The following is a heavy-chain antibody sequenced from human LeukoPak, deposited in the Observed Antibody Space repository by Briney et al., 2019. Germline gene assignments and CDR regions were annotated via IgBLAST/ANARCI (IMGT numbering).Heavy chain of an antibody. J-gene: IGHJ5*02. CDR2: ISSSSSYI. CDR3: ARDEYSSSFNWFDP. CDR1: GFTFSSYS. D-gene: IGHD6-6*01. V-gene: IGHV3-21*01. Sequence: GGSLRLSCAASGFTFSSYSMNWVRQASGKGLEWVSSISSSSSYIYYADSVKGRFTISRDNAKNSLYLQMNSLRAEDTAVYYCARDEYSSSFNWFDPWGQGTLVTVSS.